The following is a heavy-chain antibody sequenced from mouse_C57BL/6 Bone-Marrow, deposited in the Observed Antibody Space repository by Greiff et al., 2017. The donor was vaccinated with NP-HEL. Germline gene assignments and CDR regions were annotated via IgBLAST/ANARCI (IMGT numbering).Heavy chain of an antibody. Sequence: VQLQQSGPVLVKPGASVKMSCKASGYTFTDYYMNWVKQSHGKSLEWIGVINPYNGGTSYNQKFKGKATLTVDKSSSTAYMELNSLTSEDSAVYYCARTFYDGYWDAMDYWGQGTSVTVSS. V-gene: IGHV1-19*01. CDR2: INPYNGGT. D-gene: IGHD2-3*01. J-gene: IGHJ4*01. CDR3: ARTFYDGYWDAMDY. CDR1: GYTFTDYY.